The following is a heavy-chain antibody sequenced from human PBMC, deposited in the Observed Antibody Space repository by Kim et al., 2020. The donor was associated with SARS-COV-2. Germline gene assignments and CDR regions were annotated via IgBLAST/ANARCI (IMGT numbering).Heavy chain of an antibody. CDR1: GYTFTSYG. CDR3: ARLSDYDFWRAHRDDAFDI. J-gene: IGHJ3*02. D-gene: IGHD3-3*01. V-gene: IGHV1-18*01. CDR2: ISAYNGNT. Sequence: ASVKVSCKASGYTFTSYGISWVRQAPGQGLEWMGWISAYNGNTNYAQKLQGRVTMTTDTSTSTAYMELRSLRSDDTAVYYCARLSDYDFWRAHRDDAFDIWGQGTMVTVSS.